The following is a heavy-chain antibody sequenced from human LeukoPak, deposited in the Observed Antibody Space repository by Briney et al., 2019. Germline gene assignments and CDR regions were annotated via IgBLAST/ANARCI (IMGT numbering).Heavy chain of an antibody. Sequence: GASVKVSCKASVDTFTSYDINWVRQATGQGLEWMGWMNPNSGNTGYAQKFQGRVTMTRNTSISTAYMELSSLRSEDTAVYYCARRDKWLLIDYWGQGTLVTVSS. CDR1: VDTFTSYD. V-gene: IGHV1-8*01. J-gene: IGHJ4*02. D-gene: IGHD6-19*01. CDR2: MNPNSGNT. CDR3: ARRDKWLLIDY.